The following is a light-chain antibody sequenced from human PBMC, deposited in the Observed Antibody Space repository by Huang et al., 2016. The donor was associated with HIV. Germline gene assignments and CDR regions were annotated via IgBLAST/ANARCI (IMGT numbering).Light chain of an antibody. V-gene: IGKV3D-15*01. CDR1: QSLSGN. Sequence: EIVMTQSPATLSVSPGETVALSCRASQSLSGNLAWYQHKPGQTPRLLIYATSIRAAGVPGRFSGSGSGSEFTLTISSLLSEDSAVYYCQHYNDWPRTFGQGIKLEIK. J-gene: IGKJ2*01. CDR3: QHYNDWPRT. CDR2: ATS.